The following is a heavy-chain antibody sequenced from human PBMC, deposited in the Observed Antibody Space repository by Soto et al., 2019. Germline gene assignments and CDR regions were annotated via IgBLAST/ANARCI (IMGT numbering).Heavy chain of an antibody. Sequence: GPTLVNPTQTLTLTCTFSGFSLTSNEMRVTWIRQPPGKALEWLARIDWDDEKFYSSSLRTRLTISKDSSKNQVVLTMTNMDPVDTATYYCARTTNTGTDYWGQGTLVTVSS. J-gene: IGHJ4*02. D-gene: IGHD1-1*01. CDR2: IDWDDEK. CDR3: ARTTNTGTDY. V-gene: IGHV2-70*04. CDR1: GFSLTSNEMR.